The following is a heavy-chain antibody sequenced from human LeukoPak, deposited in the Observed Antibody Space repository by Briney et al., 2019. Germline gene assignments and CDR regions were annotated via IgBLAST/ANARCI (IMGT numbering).Heavy chain of an antibody. Sequence: SETLSLTCTVSGGSISNYYWSWIRQPPGKGLEWIGYIYYSGSTNYNPSLKSRVTMSVDTSKNQFSLKLSSVTAADTAVYYCARESGYDCSGGSCYSVSYYYYYMDVWGKGTTVTISS. D-gene: IGHD2-15*01. CDR2: IYYSGST. CDR3: ARESGYDCSGGSCYSVSYYYYYMDV. V-gene: IGHV4-59*12. J-gene: IGHJ6*03. CDR1: GGSISNYY.